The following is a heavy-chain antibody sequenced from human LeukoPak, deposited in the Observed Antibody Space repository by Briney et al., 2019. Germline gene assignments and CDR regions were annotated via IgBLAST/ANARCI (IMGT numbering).Heavy chain of an antibody. V-gene: IGHV1-69*02. Sequence: GASVKVSCKSSGDNFNSYPVNWVRQAPGQGLQWVGRIIPLLDISNYAQRFQDRVTIKADKSTTTVSMELTHLTPDDTAIYYCVRSPGTGTTRGWFDTWGQGTLVTVS. CDR2: IIPLLDIS. CDR3: VRSPGTGTTRGWFDT. D-gene: IGHD1-7*01. CDR1: GDNFNSYP. J-gene: IGHJ5*02.